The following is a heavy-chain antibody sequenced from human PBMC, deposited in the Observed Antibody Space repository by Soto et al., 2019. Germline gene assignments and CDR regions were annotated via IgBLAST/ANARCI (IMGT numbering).Heavy chain of an antibody. J-gene: IGHJ5*02. CDR2: ISGSGGST. CDR3: AKEQYGVVTVTEADNWFDP. Sequence: PGGSLRLSCAASGFTFSSYAMSWVRQAPGKGLEWVSAISGSGGSTYYADSVKGRFTISRDNSENTLYLQMNSLRAEDTAVYYCAKEQYGVVTVTEADNWFDPWGQGTLVTVSS. V-gene: IGHV3-23*01. CDR1: GFTFSSYA. D-gene: IGHD2-21*02.